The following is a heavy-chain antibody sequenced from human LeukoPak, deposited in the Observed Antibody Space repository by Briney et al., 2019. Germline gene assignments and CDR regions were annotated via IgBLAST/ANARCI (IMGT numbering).Heavy chain of an antibody. Sequence: SETLSLTCTVSGGSVSSYYWSWIRQPAGKGLEWIGRIYTSGSTNYNPSLKSRVTMSVDTSKNQFSLKLSSVTAADTAVYYCARDRKYSSGWFNFDYWGQGTLVTVSS. D-gene: IGHD6-19*01. V-gene: IGHV4-4*07. CDR2: IYTSGST. CDR1: GGSVSSYY. J-gene: IGHJ4*02. CDR3: ARDRKYSSGWFNFDY.